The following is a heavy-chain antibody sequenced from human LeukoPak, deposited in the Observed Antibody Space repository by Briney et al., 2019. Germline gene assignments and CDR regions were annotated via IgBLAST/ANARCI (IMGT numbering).Heavy chain of an antibody. CDR1: EFDFFSYG. J-gene: IGHJ4*01. V-gene: IGHV3-74*01. CDR2: IFSDGTTT. Sequence: GGSLRLSCVSSEFDFFSYGMQWVRPAPGKGLVWVSRIFSDGTTTSYADSVKGRFTISRDNAKNTLYLQMNSLRAEDTAVYYCARELPREVTLDYWGQGTLVTVSP. CDR3: ARELPREVTLDY. D-gene: IGHD2-21*02.